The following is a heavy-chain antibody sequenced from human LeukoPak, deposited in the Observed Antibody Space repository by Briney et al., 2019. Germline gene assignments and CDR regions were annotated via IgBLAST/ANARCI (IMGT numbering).Heavy chain of an antibody. J-gene: IGHJ4*02. CDR3: ARDREGSGSYYLDY. D-gene: IGHD3-10*01. V-gene: IGHV4-61*02. CDR2: IYTSGST. Sequence: SETLSLTCTVSGGSLSSGSDYWSWIRQPAGKGLEWIGRIYTSGSTNYNPSLKSRVTISVNTSKNQFSLKLSSVTAADTAVYYCARDREGSGSYYLDYWGQGTLVTVSS. CDR1: GGSLSSGSDY.